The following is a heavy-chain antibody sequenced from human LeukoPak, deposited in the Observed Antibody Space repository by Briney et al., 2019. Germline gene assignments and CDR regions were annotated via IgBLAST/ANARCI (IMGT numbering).Heavy chain of an antibody. CDR2: NNHSGST. V-gene: IGHV4-34*01. Sequence: SETLSLTCAVYGGSFSGYYWSWIRQPPGRGLEWIGENNHSGSTNYNPSLKSRVTISVDTSKNQFSLKLSSVTAADTAVYYCARGRLAGGDCSSTSCYEFDYWGQGTLVTVSS. J-gene: IGHJ4*02. D-gene: IGHD2-2*01. CDR3: ARGRLAGGDCSSTSCYEFDY. CDR1: GGSFSGYY.